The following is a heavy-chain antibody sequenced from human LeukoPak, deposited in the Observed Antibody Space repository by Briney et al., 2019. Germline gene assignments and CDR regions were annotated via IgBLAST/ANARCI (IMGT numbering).Heavy chain of an antibody. Sequence: SETLSLTCTVSGASIRSYYWSWIRQPPGKGLECIWDLYYGGSIACNPSFKSRVTMSIATSKNQFTLTLSSVTAADTAVYYCVRLSGSLFDYWAQGTLVTVSS. J-gene: IGHJ4*02. CDR1: GASIRSYY. D-gene: IGHD5-12*01. CDR2: LYYGGSI. CDR3: VRLSGSLFDY. V-gene: IGHV4-59*08.